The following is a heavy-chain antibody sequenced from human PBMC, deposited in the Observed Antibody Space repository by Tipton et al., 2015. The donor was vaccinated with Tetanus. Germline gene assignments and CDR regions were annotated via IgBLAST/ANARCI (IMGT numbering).Heavy chain of an antibody. CDR2: ITPYNGHT. V-gene: IGHV1-18*01. D-gene: IGHD1-1*01. J-gene: IGHJ3*02. CDR3: ATVGAGLRRREGPLDS. CDR1: GYSFTSYG. Sequence: QLVQSGAEVKKPGASVKVSCTANGYSFTSYGINWVRQAPGQGLEWVGWITPYNGHTDLAQKVQGRVTMATDASLRTAYLELRSLRSDDTAVYYCATVGAGLRRREGPLDSWGQGTMVPVSS.